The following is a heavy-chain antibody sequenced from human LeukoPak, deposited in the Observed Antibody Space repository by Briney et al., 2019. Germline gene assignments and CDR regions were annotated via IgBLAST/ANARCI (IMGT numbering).Heavy chain of an antibody. V-gene: IGHV3-7*01. CDR1: GFTFSNSW. J-gene: IGHJ3*02. CDR3: ARDSGYNAFDI. D-gene: IGHD5-12*01. CDR2: IKEDGSAK. Sequence: GGSLRLSCAASGFTFSNSWMSWVRQAPGKGLEWVANIKEDGSAKNFVDAVKGRLTISRDNAKNSLYLQMNSLRADDTAVYHCARDSGYNAFDIWGQGTMVTVSS.